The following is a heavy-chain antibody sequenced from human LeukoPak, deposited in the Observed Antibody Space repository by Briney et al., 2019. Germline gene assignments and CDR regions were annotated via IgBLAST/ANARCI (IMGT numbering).Heavy chain of an antibody. D-gene: IGHD3-22*01. CDR3: ASYHYYDSSGYYPTHPYYFDY. V-gene: IGHV1-2*02. CDR2: INPNSGGT. Sequence: ASVKVSCKASGYTFTSYGISWVRQAPGQGLEWMGWINPNSGGTNYAQKFQGRVTMTRDTSISTAYMELSRLRSDDTAVYYCASYHYYDSSGYYPTHPYYFDYWGQGTLVTVSS. J-gene: IGHJ4*02. CDR1: GYTFTSYG.